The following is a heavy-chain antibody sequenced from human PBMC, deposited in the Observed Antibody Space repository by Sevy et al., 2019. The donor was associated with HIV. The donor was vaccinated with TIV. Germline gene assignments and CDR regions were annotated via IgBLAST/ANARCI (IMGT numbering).Heavy chain of an antibody. CDR1: GDSISTSGYS. Sequence: SETLSLTCGVSGDSISTSGYSWSWIRQPPGKGLEWIGYMYYSGSHFYNPSLQSGVTISFDTSKMQLSLKLTSMTAADTAVYYCAGWGGGAFHIWGQGTMVTVSS. CDR3: AGWGGGAFHI. V-gene: IGHV4-30-2*01. CDR2: MYYSGSH. D-gene: IGHD7-27*01. J-gene: IGHJ3*02.